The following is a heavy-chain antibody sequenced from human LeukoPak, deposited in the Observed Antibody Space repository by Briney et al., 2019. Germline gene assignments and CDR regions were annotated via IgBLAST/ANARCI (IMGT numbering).Heavy chain of an antibody. CDR1: GFIFGDYY. J-gene: IGHJ4*02. CDR3: ARDRRTGYYDSSGYYNDY. CDR2: ISSGTINHS. V-gene: IGHV3-11*06. D-gene: IGHD3-22*01. Sequence: KTGGSLRLSCKASGFIFGDYYMNWIRQAPGKGLECLSYISSGTINHSNYADSVKGRFTISRDNAKNSLYLQMNSLRDEDTAVYYCARDRRTGYYDSSGYYNDYWGQGTLVTVSS.